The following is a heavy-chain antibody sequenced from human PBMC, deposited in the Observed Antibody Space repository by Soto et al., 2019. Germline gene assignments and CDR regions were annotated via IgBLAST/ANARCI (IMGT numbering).Heavy chain of an antibody. CDR1: GFSFSSYG. D-gene: IGHD6-19*01. J-gene: IGHJ4*02. CDR3: ARNDLALAGYVDY. V-gene: IGHV3-33*01. Sequence: GGSLRLSCAASGFSFSSYGMHWVRQAPGKGLEWVAVIWYDGSNKYYADSVKGRFTISRDNSKNTLYLQMNSLRAEDTAVYYCARNDLALAGYVDYWGQGTLVTVSS. CDR2: IWYDGSNK.